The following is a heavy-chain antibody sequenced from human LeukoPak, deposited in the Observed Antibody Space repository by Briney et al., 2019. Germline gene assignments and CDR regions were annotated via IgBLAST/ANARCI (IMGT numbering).Heavy chain of an antibody. CDR1: GFTFSSYG. J-gene: IGHJ4*02. V-gene: IGHV3-30*18. D-gene: IGHD5-12*01. CDR2: ISYDGSNK. CDR3: AKEAAIVALFDY. Sequence: GRSLRLSCAASGFTFSSYGMHWVRQAPGKGLEWVAVISYDGSNKYYADSVKGRFTISRDNSKNTLYLQMNSLRAEDTAVYYCAKEAAIVALFDYWGQGTLVTVSS.